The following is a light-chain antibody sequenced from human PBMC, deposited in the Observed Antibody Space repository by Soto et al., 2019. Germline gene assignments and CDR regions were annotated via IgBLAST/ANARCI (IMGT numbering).Light chain of an antibody. J-gene: IGKJ1*01. CDR3: QQVDSYPRT. Sequence: DLQITPSPSTLSASLGDRVTVTFPASQGIGTYLVWYQQKSGKAPTVLIYASSTLQTGVPSRFSGSGSGTDFSLTISSLHPEDVATYYCQQVDSYPRTFGQGTQGGYQ. CDR2: ASS. V-gene: IGKV1-9*01. CDR1: QGIGTY.